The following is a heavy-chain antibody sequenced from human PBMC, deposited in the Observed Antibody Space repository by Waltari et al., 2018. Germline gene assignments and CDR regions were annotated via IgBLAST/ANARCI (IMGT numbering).Heavy chain of an antibody. D-gene: IGHD2-21*01. J-gene: IGHJ4*02. V-gene: IGHV3-23*01. CDR2: ISPSCEST. CDR3: AKDRDESQPYCGSDCYWDS. Sequence: EVQLLESGGGLVQPGGSLRLSCAASGFTFKNYDMSWVRQAPGKGLGWASAISPSCESTLYGDSVKGRFTISRDNSKNILYLQLNSLRAEDTAVYYCAKDRDESQPYCGSDCYWDSWGQGTLVTVSS. CDR1: GFTFKNYD.